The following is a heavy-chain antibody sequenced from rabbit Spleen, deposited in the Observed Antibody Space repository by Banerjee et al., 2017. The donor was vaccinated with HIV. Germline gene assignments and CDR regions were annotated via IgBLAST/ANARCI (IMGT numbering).Heavy chain of an antibody. D-gene: IGHD3-1*01. Sequence: QSLEESGGDLVKPGASLTLTCTASGFDLSSYYYMCWVRQAPGKGLEWIGCIYAGSSGSTYYASWAKGRFTISKTSSTTVTLQVTSLTAADTATYFCSRWNAGYDFNLWGQGTLVTVS. J-gene: IGHJ4*01. CDR2: IYAGSSGST. V-gene: IGHV1S40*01. CDR1: GFDLSSYYY. CDR3: SRWNAGYDFNL.